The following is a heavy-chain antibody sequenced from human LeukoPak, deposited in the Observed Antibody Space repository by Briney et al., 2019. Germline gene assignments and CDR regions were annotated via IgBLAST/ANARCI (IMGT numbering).Heavy chain of an antibody. J-gene: IGHJ4*02. V-gene: IGHV4-34*01. CDR2: INHSGST. Sequence: PSETLSLTCAVYGGSFVGYYWSWIRQAPGKGLEWIGEINHSGSTNYNPSLKSRVTISVDTSKNLFSLKLRYVAAAETAVYHCARGYGSGSYFVYWGQGTLVTVSS. D-gene: IGHD3-10*01. CDR1: GGSFVGYY. CDR3: ARGYGSGSYFVY.